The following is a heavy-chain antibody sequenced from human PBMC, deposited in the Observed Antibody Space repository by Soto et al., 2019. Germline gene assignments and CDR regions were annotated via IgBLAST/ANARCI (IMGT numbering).Heavy chain of an antibody. Sequence: PSETLSLTCTVSGGSISSGGYYWSWIRQHPGKGLEWIGYIYYGGSTYYNPSLKSRVTISVDTSKNQFSLKLSSLTAADTAVYYCSGWYWSGLMGDYYGMDVWGQGTTVTVSS. CDR2: IYYGGST. V-gene: IGHV4-31*03. D-gene: IGHD6-19*01. J-gene: IGHJ6*02. CDR3: SGWYWSGLMGDYYGMDV. CDR1: GGSISSGGYY.